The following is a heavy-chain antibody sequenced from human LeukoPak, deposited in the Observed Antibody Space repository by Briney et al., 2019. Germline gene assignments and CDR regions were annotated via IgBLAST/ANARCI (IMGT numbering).Heavy chain of an antibody. J-gene: IGHJ6*02. V-gene: IGHV1-2*02. CDR3: ARESGVYYGIDV. CDR1: GYTFTGYY. CDR2: INPNSGGT. Sequence: ASVKVSCKASGYTFTGYYMHWVRQAPGQGLEWMGWINPNSGGTDYAQKFQGRVTMTRDTSISTAYMELSRLRSDDTAVYYCARESGVYYGIDVWGQGTTFTVSS. D-gene: IGHD2-8*01.